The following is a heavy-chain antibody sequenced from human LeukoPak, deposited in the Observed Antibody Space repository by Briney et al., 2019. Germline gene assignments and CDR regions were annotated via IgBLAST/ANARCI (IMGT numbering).Heavy chain of an antibody. J-gene: IGHJ5*02. V-gene: IGHV4-4*07. CDR2: IYTSGST. CDR1: GGSISSYY. CDR3: ARTTGSTWDWFDP. D-gene: IGHD1-1*01. Sequence: SETLSLTCTVSGGSISSYYWSWIRQPAGKGLEWIGRIYTSGSTNYNPSLKSRVTISVDKSKNQVSLKLRSVTAADTAVYYCARTTGSTWDWFDPWARESWSPSPQ.